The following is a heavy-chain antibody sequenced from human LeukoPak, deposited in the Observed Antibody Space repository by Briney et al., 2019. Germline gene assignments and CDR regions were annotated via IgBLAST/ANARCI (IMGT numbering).Heavy chain of an antibody. CDR2: IDANSGGT. CDR1: GYTFTSYD. D-gene: IGHD5-18*01. J-gene: IGHJ5*02. Sequence: ASVKVSCTASGYTFTSYDINWVRQAPGQGLEWMGWIDANSGGTNYAQKFQGRVTMTRDTSISTAYMELSSLTSADTAVYRCATPSTGRRYGFDPWGQGTLVTVSS. V-gene: IGHV1-2*02. CDR3: ATPSTGRRYGFDP.